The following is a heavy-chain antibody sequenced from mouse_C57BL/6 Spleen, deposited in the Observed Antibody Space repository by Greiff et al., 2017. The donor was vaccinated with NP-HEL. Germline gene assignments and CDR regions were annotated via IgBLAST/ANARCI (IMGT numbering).Heavy chain of an antibody. Sequence: VQLQQSGPELVKPGASVKMSCKASGYTFTDYNMHWVKQSHGKSLEWIGYINPNNGGTSYNQKFKGKATLTVNKSSSTAYMELRSLTSEDSAVYYCAHYYYGSRGYWGQGTTLTVSS. CDR1: GYTFTDYN. D-gene: IGHD1-1*01. CDR3: AHYYYGSRGY. V-gene: IGHV1-22*01. J-gene: IGHJ2*01. CDR2: INPNNGGT.